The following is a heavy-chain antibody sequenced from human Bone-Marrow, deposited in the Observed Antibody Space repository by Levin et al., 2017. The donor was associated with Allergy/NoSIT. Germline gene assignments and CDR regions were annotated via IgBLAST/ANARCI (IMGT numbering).Heavy chain of an antibody. D-gene: IGHD2-2*01. V-gene: IGHV1-3*01. CDR1: GYTFTSYA. CDR3: ARGPYIVVVPAAMSYNWFDP. CDR2: INAGNGNT. Sequence: GESLKISCKASGYTFTSYAMHWVRQAPGQRLEWMGWINAGNGNTKYSQKFQGRVTITRDTSASTAYMELSSLRSEDTAVYYCARGPYIVVVPAAMSYNWFDPWGQGTLVTVSS. J-gene: IGHJ5*02.